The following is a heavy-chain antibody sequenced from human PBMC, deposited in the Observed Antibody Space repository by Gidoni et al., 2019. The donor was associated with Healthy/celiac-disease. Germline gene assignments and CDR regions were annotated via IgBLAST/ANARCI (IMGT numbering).Heavy chain of an antibody. CDR1: GFTFSSYG. Sequence: QVQLVESGGGVVQPGRSLRLSCAASGFTFSSYGMHWVRQAPGKGLEGVAVIWYDGSNKYYADSVKGRFTISRDNSKNTLYLQMNSLRAEDTAVYYCAREFLGYYDSSGHLFWGQGTLVTVSS. D-gene: IGHD3-22*01. J-gene: IGHJ4*02. CDR3: AREFLGYYDSSGHLF. CDR2: IWYDGSNK. V-gene: IGHV3-33*01.